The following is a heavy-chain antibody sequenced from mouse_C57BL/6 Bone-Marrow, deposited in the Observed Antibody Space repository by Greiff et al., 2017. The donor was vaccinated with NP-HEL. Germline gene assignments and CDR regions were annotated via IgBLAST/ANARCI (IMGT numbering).Heavy chain of an antibody. CDR1: GYTFTDYE. D-gene: IGHD2-1*01. CDR2: IDPETGGT. CDR3: TDGNYEGFAY. J-gene: IGHJ3*01. V-gene: IGHV1-15*01. Sequence: VQLQQSGAELVRPGASVTLSCKASGYTFTDYEMHWVKQTPVHGLEWIGAIDPETGGTAYNQKFKGKAILTADKSSSTAYMELRSLTSEDSAVYYCTDGNYEGFAYWGQGTLVTVSA.